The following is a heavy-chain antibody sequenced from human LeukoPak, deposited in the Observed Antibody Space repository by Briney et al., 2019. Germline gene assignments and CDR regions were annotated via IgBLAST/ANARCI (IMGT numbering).Heavy chain of an antibody. CDR1: GGIFNSYA. V-gene: IGHV1-69*05. D-gene: IGHD6-13*01. CDR3: ARDPPRSSSTMDV. Sequence: GPSVKVSCKASGGIFNSYAIRGVPQAPGQGLEWMGRIIPIFGTANYAQKFQGRVTITTDESTSTAYMELSSLRSEDTAVSYFARDPPRSSSTMDVWGKGTTVTVSS. J-gene: IGHJ6*03. CDR2: IIPIFGTA.